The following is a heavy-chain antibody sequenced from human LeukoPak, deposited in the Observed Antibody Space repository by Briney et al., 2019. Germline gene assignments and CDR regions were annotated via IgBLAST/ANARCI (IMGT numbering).Heavy chain of an antibody. D-gene: IGHD6-19*01. CDR2: ITATGDTA. V-gene: IGHV3-23*01. CDR3: AGDRNSDWYSPLDY. J-gene: IGHJ4*02. CDR1: GFTFTKCA. Sequence: GGSLRLSCVASGFTFTKCAMSWIRQAPGKGLEWVAIITATGDTAYYADSVKGRFTISRDNSRNTVYMQMDSLKAEDTAIYYCAGDRNSDWYSPLDYWGQGSQVTVSP.